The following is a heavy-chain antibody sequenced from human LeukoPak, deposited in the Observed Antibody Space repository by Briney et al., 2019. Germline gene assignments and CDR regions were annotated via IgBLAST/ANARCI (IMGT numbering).Heavy chain of an antibody. D-gene: IGHD4-17*01. CDR3: ARDSVGDLLDY. Sequence: GGTLRLSCESSGFPFSSYEINWHRQAPGKGREWVSHIDRCGITIYYADSVKGRFTISRDNAKNSIYLQMDRLRVEDTAIYYCARDSVGDLLDYWGQGTPVTVSS. CDR1: GFPFSSYE. J-gene: IGHJ4*02. V-gene: IGHV3-48*03. CDR2: IDRCGITI.